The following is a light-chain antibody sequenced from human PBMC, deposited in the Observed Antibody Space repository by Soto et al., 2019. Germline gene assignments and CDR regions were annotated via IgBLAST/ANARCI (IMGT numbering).Light chain of an antibody. CDR2: DAS. Sequence: ETVMTQSPATLSVSPGERPTLSCRASQSVNSNLAWYQQKPGQAPRLLIYDASTTATGIPARFSGSGSGTEFLRTISSLQSEDFAVYYCQQYNTWPLTFGPGTKVDIK. CDR3: QQYNTWPLT. V-gene: IGKV3-15*01. J-gene: IGKJ3*01. CDR1: QSVNSN.